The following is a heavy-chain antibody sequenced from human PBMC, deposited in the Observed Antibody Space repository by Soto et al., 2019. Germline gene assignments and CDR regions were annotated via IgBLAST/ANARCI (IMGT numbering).Heavy chain of an antibody. CDR3: AITLFDNYGYYFDY. CDR2: ISHSGST. D-gene: IGHD5-18*01. CDR1: GGSISSGGYS. Sequence: QLQLQESGSGLVKPSQTLSLTCAVSGGSISSGGYSWSWIRQPPGKGLEWIGYISHSGSTYYNPSFDSRVTISVYRSKNQFALKLSSVTAADTAVYYCAITLFDNYGYYFDYWCQGTLVTVSS. V-gene: IGHV4-30-2*01. J-gene: IGHJ4*02.